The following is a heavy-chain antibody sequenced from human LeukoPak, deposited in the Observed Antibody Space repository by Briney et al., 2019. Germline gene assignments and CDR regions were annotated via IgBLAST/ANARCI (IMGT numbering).Heavy chain of an antibody. CDR1: GGTFSSYA. CDR2: IIPIFGIA. D-gene: IGHD2-15*01. J-gene: IGHJ6*02. CDR3: ARDRGYCSGGSYVYGMDV. Sequence: SVKVSCKASGGTFSSYAISWVRQAPGQGLEWMGRIIPIFGIANYAQKFQGRVTITADKSTSTAYMELSSLRSEDTAVYYCARDRGYCSGGSYVYGMDVWGQGTTVTVSS. V-gene: IGHV1-69*04.